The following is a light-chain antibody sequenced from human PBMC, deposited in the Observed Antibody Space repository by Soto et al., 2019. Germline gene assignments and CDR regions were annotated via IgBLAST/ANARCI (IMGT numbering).Light chain of an antibody. CDR2: GAS. J-gene: IGKJ1*01. CDR1: QSVSSK. V-gene: IGKV3-15*01. CDR3: QQYNNWPGT. Sequence: EIVLIQSPGILSVSQGERATLSCRASQSVSSKLAWYQQKLGQAPRLLFYGASTGATGIPARFSGSGSETEFTLSISSLQSEDFAVYYCQQYNNWPGTFGQGTKV.